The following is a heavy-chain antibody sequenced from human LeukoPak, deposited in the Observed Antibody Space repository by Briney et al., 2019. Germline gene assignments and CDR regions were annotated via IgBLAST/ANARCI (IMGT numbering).Heavy chain of an antibody. D-gene: IGHD1-26*01. CDR1: GYSISSGYF. CDR2: VYHVGTT. CDR3: ARDRLYSGSYSLRWFDP. Sequence: SETLSLTCTVSGYSISSGYFWGWIRQPPGKGLEWIGVYHVGTTDYNPSLKSRVTISLDTSKNQFSLDLRSVTAADTAVYYCARDRLYSGSYSLRWFDPWGQGTLVTVSS. V-gene: IGHV4-38-2*02. J-gene: IGHJ5*02.